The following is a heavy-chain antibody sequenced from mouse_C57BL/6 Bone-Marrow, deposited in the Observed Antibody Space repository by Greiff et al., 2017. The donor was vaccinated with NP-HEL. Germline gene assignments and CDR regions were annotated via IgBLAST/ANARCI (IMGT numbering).Heavy chain of an antibody. J-gene: IGHJ3*01. D-gene: IGHD2-5*01. CDR1: GYTFTSYG. CDR3: ARKSNTPAY. CDR2: IYPRSGNT. Sequence: QVQLQQSGAELARPGASVKLSCKASGYTFTSYGISWVKQRTGQGLEWIGEIYPRSGNTYYNEKFKGKATLTADKSSSTAYMELRSLTSEDSAVYFCARKSNTPAYWGQGTLVTVSA. V-gene: IGHV1-81*01.